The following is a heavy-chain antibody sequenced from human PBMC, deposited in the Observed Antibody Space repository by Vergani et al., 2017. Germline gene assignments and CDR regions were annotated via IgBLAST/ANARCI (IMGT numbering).Heavy chain of an antibody. CDR2: IYWDDDK. D-gene: IGHD3-10*01. CDR1: GFSLSTSGVG. Sequence: QITLKESGPTLVKPTQTLTLTCTFSGFSLSTSGVGVGWIRQPPGKALEWLALIYWDDDKRYSPSLKSRLTITKDTSKNQVILTMTNMDPVDTATYYCAHSLGPYYGNSMDVWGQGTTVTVSS. V-gene: IGHV2-5*02. CDR3: AHSLGPYYGNSMDV. J-gene: IGHJ6*02.